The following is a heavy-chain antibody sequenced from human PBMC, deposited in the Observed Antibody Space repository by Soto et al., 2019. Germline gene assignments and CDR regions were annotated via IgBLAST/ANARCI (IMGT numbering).Heavy chain of an antibody. CDR2: INPNNGAT. CDR1: RYIFTAYF. V-gene: IGHV1-2*02. Sequence: QVQLVQAGAEVKKPGASVKVSCKAPRYIFTAYFMHWVRQAPGQGLEWMGWINPNNGATHYGLSFQGRVTMARDTSISTAYMELSSLRSDDTAVYYCASHDTGARFDPWGQGTLVIVSS. J-gene: IGHJ5*02. CDR3: ASHDTGARFDP. D-gene: IGHD1-1*01.